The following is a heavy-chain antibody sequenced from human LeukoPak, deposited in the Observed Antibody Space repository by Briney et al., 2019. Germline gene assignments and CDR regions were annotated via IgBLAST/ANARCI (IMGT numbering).Heavy chain of an antibody. CDR2: IYHSGST. V-gene: IGHV4-38-2*02. D-gene: IGHD6-19*01. CDR3: ARDSSSGWFDPFFDY. J-gene: IGHJ4*02. CDR1: GYSISSGYY. Sequence: PSETLSLTCTVSGYSISSGYYWGWIRQPPGKGLEWIGSIYHSGSTYYNPSLKSRVTISVDTSKNQFSLKLSSVTAADTAVYYCARDSSSGWFDPFFDYWGQGTLVTVSS.